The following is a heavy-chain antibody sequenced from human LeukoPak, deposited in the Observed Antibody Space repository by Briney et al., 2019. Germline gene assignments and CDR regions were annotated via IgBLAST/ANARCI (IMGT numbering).Heavy chain of an antibody. D-gene: IGHD1-20*01. Sequence: GGSLRLSCAASGFTFSNFAMSWVRQAPGKRLEWVSGLSGSGGNTYYADSVKGRFTISRDNSNNTLYLQMNSLTADDTAVYYCAKFQGATYYNWHMDVWGKGTTVTVSS. J-gene: IGHJ6*03. V-gene: IGHV3-23*01. CDR3: AKFQGATYYNWHMDV. CDR2: LSGSGGNT. CDR1: GFTFSNFA.